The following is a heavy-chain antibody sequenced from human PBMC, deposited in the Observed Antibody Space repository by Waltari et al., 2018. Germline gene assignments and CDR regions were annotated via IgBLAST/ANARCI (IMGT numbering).Heavy chain of an antibody. D-gene: IGHD1-26*01. CDR3: ARGGAGATIAN. Sequence: QLQLQQWGAGLLKPSETLSPTCPAYGGSFSGHYWSWIRQPPGKGLEWIGEINHSGSTNYNPSLKSRVTLSLDTSKNQFSLELNSVIAADTAVYYCARGGAGATIANWGQGTLVTVSS. V-gene: IGHV4-34*01. CDR1: GGSFSGHY. CDR2: INHSGST. J-gene: IGHJ4*02.